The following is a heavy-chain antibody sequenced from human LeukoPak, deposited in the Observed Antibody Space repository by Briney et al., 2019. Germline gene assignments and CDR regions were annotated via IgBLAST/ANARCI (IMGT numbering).Heavy chain of an antibody. D-gene: IGHD4-23*01. J-gene: IGHJ3*02. V-gene: IGHV4-34*01. CDR3: ARAEARIDYGGNSNDAFDI. Sequence: SETLSLTCAVYGGSFSGYYWSWTRQPPGKGLEWIGEINHSGSTNYNPSLKSRVTISVDTSKNQFSLKLSSVTAADTAVYYCARAEARIDYGGNSNDAFDIWGQGTMVTVSS. CDR2: INHSGST. CDR1: GGSFSGYY.